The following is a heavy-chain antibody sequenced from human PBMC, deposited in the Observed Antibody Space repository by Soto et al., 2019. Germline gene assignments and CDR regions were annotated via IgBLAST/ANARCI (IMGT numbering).Heavy chain of an antibody. V-gene: IGHV3-49*04. Sequence: GGSLRLSCTTSGFTFGGYATSWVRQAPGKGLEWVGFIRGKAYSGTTAYAASVKGIFTTSRDESKNSVYLQMNSLKTEDTAVYYCVRATYFSDSSGYTRCFDYWGQGTLVTVSS. D-gene: IGHD3-22*01. CDR3: VRATYFSDSSGYTRCFDY. J-gene: IGHJ4*02. CDR2: IRGKAYSGTT. CDR1: GFTFGGYA.